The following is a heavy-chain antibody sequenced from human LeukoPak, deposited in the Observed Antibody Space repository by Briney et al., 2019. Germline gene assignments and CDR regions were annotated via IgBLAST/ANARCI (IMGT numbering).Heavy chain of an antibody. CDR2: IYTSGST. V-gene: IGHV4-4*07. Sequence: SETLSLTCTVSGGSISSYYWSWIRQPAGKGLEWIGRIYTSGSTNYNASLKSRVSMSVDTSKNQFSLKLSSVTAVDTAVFYCARENSGSYREFDYWGQGTLVTVSS. CDR1: GGSISSYY. D-gene: IGHD1-26*01. J-gene: IGHJ4*02. CDR3: ARENSGSYREFDY.